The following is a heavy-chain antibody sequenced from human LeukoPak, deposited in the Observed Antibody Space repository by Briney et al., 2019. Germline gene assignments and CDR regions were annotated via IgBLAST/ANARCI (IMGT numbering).Heavy chain of an antibody. CDR3: ARDSVEWYIFDY. D-gene: IGHD3-3*01. V-gene: IGHV3-74*01. Sequence: PGGSLRLSCAASGFTFSSYWMHWVRQAPGQGPVWVARTNRDGSSTAYADSVKGRFTSSKDNAKNTLYLLMNSLRAEDTAVYYCARDSVEWYIFDYWGQGTLVTVSS. J-gene: IGHJ4*02. CDR1: GFTFSSYW. CDR2: TNRDGSST.